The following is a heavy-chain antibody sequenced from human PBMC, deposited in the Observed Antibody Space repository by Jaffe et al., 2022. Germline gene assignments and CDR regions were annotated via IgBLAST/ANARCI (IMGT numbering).Heavy chain of an antibody. CDR3: ARGERGYSGYDTRYYFDY. V-gene: IGHV4-61*01. J-gene: IGHJ4*02. CDR2: IYYSGST. Sequence: QVQLQESGPGLVKPSETLSLTCTVSGGSVSSGSYYWSWIRQPPGKGLEWIGYIYYSGSTNYNPSLKSRVTISVDTSKNQFSLKLSSVTAADTAVYYCARGERGYSGYDTRYYFDYWGQGTLVTVSS. D-gene: IGHD5-12*01. CDR1: GGSVSSGSYY.